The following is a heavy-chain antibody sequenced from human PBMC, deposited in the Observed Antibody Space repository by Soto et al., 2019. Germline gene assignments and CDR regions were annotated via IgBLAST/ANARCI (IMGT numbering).Heavy chain of an antibody. CDR3: ARAAVVVAATHYYYYGMDV. CDR1: GGSISSGGYY. J-gene: IGHJ6*02. D-gene: IGHD2-15*01. V-gene: IGHV4-31*03. CDR2: IYYSGST. Sequence: PSETLSLTCTVSGGSISSGGYYWSWIRQHPGKGLEWIGYIYYSGSTYYNPSLKSRVTISVDTSKNQFSLKLSSVTAADTAVYYCARAAVVVAATHYYYYGMDVWDQGTTVTAP.